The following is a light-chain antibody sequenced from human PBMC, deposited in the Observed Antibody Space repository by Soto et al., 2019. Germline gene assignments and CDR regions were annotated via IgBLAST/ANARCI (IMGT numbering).Light chain of an antibody. CDR1: QSISRR. CDR3: QQYSSYWT. V-gene: IGKV1-5*01. Sequence: DIQMTQSPSSLSASVGDRVTITCRASQSISRRLAWYQEKPGKAPKVLIYDASNLESGVPSRFSGSGSVTEFTLTTGRLQPDDFATYYCQQYSSYWTCGQGTKVEI. J-gene: IGKJ1*01. CDR2: DAS.